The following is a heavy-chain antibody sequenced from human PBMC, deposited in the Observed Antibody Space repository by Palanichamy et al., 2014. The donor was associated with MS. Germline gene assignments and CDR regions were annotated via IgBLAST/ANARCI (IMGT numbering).Heavy chain of an antibody. J-gene: IGHJ1*01. Sequence: QLQESGPGLVKPSETLSLTCTLSGDSISGSSYYWGWIRQPPGKGLEWIASIYYSGSTYYNPSLMSRVIMSVDTSKNQFSLKLSAVTAGDTAVYYCARGGNVAVAGDEYFEHWGQGTLVTVSS. V-gene: IGHV4-39*07. D-gene: IGHD6-19*01. CDR2: IYYSGST. CDR1: GDSISGSSYY. CDR3: ARGGNVAVAGDEYFEH.